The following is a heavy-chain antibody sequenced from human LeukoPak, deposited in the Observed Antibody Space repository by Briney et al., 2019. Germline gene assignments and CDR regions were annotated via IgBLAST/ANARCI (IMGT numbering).Heavy chain of an antibody. CDR3: AREATVVGATII. J-gene: IGHJ4*02. CDR2: ISTSGTT. D-gene: IGHD1-26*01. V-gene: IGHV4-4*07. CDR1: GGSVTTYY. Sequence: PSETLSLTCTVTGGSVTTYYWSWIRQSAGKGLEWIGHISTSGTTTYNPSLKSRVTMSVDTSKNQFSLELTSVTAADTAVYYCAREATVVGATIIWGQGTLVTVSS.